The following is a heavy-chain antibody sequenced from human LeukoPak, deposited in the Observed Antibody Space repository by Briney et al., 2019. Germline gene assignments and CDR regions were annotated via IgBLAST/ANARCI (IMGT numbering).Heavy chain of an antibody. Sequence: SETLSLTCTVSGYSITRGYYWGWIRQPPGKGLEWIGSIYNSGNTYYNPSLKSRVTISVDKSKNQFSLKLSSVTAADTAVYYCARAGPNQEYSSSSDYYYMDVWGKGTTVTVSS. V-gene: IGHV4-38-2*02. J-gene: IGHJ6*03. D-gene: IGHD6-6*01. CDR3: ARAGPNQEYSSSSDYYYMDV. CDR2: IYNSGNT. CDR1: GYSITRGYY.